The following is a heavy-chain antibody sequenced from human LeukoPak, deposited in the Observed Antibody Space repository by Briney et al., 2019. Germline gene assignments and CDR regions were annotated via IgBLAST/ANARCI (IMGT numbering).Heavy chain of an antibody. Sequence: SETLSLTCTVSGGSISSGGYYWSWIRQHPGKGLGWIGYIYYSGSTYYNPSLKSRVTISLDTSKNQFSLKLSSVTAADTAVYYCARSSRSTDIVVVPAAYFDYWGQGTLVTVSS. V-gene: IGHV4-31*03. CDR1: GGSISSGGYY. J-gene: IGHJ4*02. D-gene: IGHD2-2*01. CDR2: IYYSGST. CDR3: ARSSRSTDIVVVPAAYFDY.